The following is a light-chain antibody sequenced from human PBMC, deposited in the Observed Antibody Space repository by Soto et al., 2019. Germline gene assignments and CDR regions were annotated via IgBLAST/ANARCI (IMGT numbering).Light chain of an antibody. CDR2: AAS. J-gene: IGKJ1*01. V-gene: IGKV1-39*01. CDR3: QRRYSTPRT. Sequence: DLQMTPSPSSLSTSVGDRVTITCRASQSIGNYLNWYQQTPGTAPKLLIYAASSLQSGAPSRFRGSGAATEFTLTTSTLQPEDFATDYCQRRYSTPRTFGQATKV. CDR1: QSIGNY.